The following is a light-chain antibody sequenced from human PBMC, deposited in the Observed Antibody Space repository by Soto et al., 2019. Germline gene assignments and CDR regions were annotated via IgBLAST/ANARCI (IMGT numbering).Light chain of an antibody. CDR2: AAS. CDR1: QGISNY. Sequence: DIQMTQSPSSLSASVGDRVTITCRASQGISNYLAWYQQKPGKVPKLLIYAASTLQSGVPSRFSGSGSGTDFTLTISRLQPEDVATYYCQKYNSSPHTFGQETKLEIK. CDR3: QKYNSSPHT. V-gene: IGKV1-27*01. J-gene: IGKJ2*01.